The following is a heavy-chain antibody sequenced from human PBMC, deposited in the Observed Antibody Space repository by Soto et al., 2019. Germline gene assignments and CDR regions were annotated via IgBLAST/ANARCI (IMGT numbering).Heavy chain of an antibody. V-gene: IGHV4-34*01. CDR2: INHSGNT. CDR3: ARVGEHWLAPWFDP. Sequence: PSETLSLTCALYGGSFSDYYWSWIRQSPGKGLEWIGEINHSGNTNYNPSLKSRVTISVDTSKNQFSMSLTSVTAADTAVFFCARVGEHWLAPWFDPWGQGTLVTVSS. J-gene: IGHJ5*02. CDR1: GGSFSDYY. D-gene: IGHD6-19*01.